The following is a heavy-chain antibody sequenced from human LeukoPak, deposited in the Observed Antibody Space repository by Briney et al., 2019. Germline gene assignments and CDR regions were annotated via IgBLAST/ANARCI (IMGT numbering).Heavy chain of an antibody. Sequence: GSLRLSCAASGFTVSSYWMSWVRQAPGKGLEWVANIKQDGSEKYYVDSVKGRFTISRDNAKNSLYLQMNSLRAEDTALYYCAKSPSYYYYYMDVWGKGTTVTISS. CDR2: IKQDGSEK. CDR3: AKSPSYYYYYMDV. J-gene: IGHJ6*03. CDR1: GFTVSSYW. V-gene: IGHV3-7*03.